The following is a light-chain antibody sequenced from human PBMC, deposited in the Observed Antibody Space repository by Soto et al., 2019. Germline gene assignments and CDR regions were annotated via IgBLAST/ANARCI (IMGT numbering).Light chain of an antibody. Sequence: QMTQSPPSLSGDLRHRTTTTCSASQSISPYLNWYQQKPGKAPQLLIYSASTLQSGVPSRFSGSGSGTDFALTITSLQPEDLATYSCQQSYSSPPTFGGGTKVDIK. J-gene: IGKJ4*01. CDR3: QQSYSSPPT. CDR1: QSISPY. V-gene: IGKV1-39*01. CDR2: SAS.